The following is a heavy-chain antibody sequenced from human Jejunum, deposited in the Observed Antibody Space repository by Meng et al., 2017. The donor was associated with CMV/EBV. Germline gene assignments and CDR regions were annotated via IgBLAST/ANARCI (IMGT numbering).Heavy chain of an antibody. CDR1: GDSFSTQT. V-gene: IGHV1-69*13. CDR2: LIAVFDKT. D-gene: IGHD1-14*01. Sequence: DQVVQSGDGVEKPGSSVKAACQTSGDSFSTQTFSWVRQAPGQGLEWMGGLIAVFDKTKAAPRFQDRVTFTADESTSTAYMELSSLTFDDTAVYFCARGRRNEPLFDYWGQGTLVTVSS. CDR3: ARGRRNEPLFDY. J-gene: IGHJ4*02.